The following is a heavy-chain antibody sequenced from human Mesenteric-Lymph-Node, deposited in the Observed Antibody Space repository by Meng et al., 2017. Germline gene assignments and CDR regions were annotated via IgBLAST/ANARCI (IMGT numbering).Heavy chain of an antibody. CDR3: ARPAPSYYDRSGFGH. V-gene: IGHV3-21*01. Sequence: GESLKISCTASGFTFGDYAMSWVRQAPGKGLEWVSSISSSSSYIYYADSVKGRFTISRDNAKNSVYLQMNSLRVEDTAVYYCARPAPSYYDRSGFGHWGQGTLVTVSS. CDR2: ISSSSSYI. CDR1: GFTFGDYA. J-gene: IGHJ4*02. D-gene: IGHD3-22*01.